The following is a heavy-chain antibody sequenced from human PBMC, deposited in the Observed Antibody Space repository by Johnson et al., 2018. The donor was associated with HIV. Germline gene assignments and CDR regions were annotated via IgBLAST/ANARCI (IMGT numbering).Heavy chain of an antibody. CDR2: ISGSGGST. J-gene: IGHJ3*02. Sequence: VQLVESGGGVVQPGRSLRLSCAASGFTFSSYALSWVRQAPGKGLEWVSAISGSGGSTSYADSVQGRVPISRDNSKNTLYLQMNTLRAEDTAVYYCAKDLFYGSGSWGAFDIWGQGTMVTVS. CDR3: AKDLFYGSGSWGAFDI. CDR1: GFTFSSYA. D-gene: IGHD3-10*01. V-gene: IGHV3-23*04.